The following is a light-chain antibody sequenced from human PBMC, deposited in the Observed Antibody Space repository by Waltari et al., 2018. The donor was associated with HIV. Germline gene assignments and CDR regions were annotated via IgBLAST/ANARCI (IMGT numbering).Light chain of an antibody. CDR3: QQVNTAFT. V-gene: IGKV1-9*01. CDR2: AAS. Sequence: DIQLTQFPSFLSASVGDRVTITCRAGQGISTYLAWYQQKPVKAPKLLIYAASTLQSGVPSRFIGSGSGTEFTLTISSLQPEDFATYYCQQVNTAFTFGPGTKVEIK. J-gene: IGKJ3*01. CDR1: QGISTY.